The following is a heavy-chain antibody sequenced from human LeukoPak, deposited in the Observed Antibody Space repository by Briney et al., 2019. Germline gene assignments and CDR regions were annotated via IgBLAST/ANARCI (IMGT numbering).Heavy chain of an antibody. CDR2: IYTSGST. V-gene: IGHV4-4*07. Sequence: AETLSLTCTVSGGSISSYYWSWIRQPAGKGLEWIGRIYTSGSTNYNPSLKSRVTMSVDTSKNQFSLKLSSVTAADTAVYYCARLRKTGIVGASGAYWGQGTLVTVSS. J-gene: IGHJ4*02. CDR1: GGSISSYY. D-gene: IGHD1-26*01. CDR3: ARLRKTGIVGASGAY.